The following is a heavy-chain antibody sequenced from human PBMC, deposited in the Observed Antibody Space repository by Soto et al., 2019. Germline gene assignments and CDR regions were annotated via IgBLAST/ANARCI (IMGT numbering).Heavy chain of an antibody. D-gene: IGHD5-18*01. Sequence: EVQLLESGGGLVQPGGSLRLSCAASGFTFSSYAMSWVRQAPGKGLEWVSAISGSGGSTYYAASVKGRFTISRDNSKNTLYLQMNSLRAEDTAVYYCAKDISPVDTAMVFDSWGQGTLVTVSS. CDR1: GFTFSSYA. CDR3: AKDISPVDTAMVFDS. CDR2: ISGSGGST. J-gene: IGHJ4*02. V-gene: IGHV3-23*01.